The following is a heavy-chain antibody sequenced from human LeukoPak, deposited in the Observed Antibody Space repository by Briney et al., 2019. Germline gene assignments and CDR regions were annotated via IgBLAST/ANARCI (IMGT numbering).Heavy chain of an antibody. D-gene: IGHD3-22*01. V-gene: IGHV3-33*08. Sequence: GGSLRLSCAASGFTFSSYGMHRVRQAPGKGLEWVAVIWYDGSNKYYADSVKGRFTISRDNSKNTLYLQMNSLRAEDTAVYYCARGPNYYDSSGYSKEYFDYWGQGTLVTVSS. J-gene: IGHJ4*02. CDR2: IWYDGSNK. CDR1: GFTFSSYG. CDR3: ARGPNYYDSSGYSKEYFDY.